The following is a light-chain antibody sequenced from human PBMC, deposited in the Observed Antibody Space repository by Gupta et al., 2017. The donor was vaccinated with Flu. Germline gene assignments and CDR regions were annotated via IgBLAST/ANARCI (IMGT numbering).Light chain of an antibody. CDR1: QSVLYSSNNKNY. V-gene: IGKV4-1*01. CDR3: QQYYSTPPT. Sequence: NCKSSQSVLYSSNNKNYLAWYQQKPGQPPKLLIYWASTREPGVPDRFSGSGSGTDFTLTISSLQAEDVAVYYCQQYYSTPPTFGQGTKVEIK. CDR2: WAS. J-gene: IGKJ1*01.